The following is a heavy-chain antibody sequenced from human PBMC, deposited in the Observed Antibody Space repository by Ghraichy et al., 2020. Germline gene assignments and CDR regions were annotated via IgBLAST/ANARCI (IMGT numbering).Heavy chain of an antibody. Sequence: SETLSLTCTVSGGSISSYYWSWIRQPPGKGLEWIGYIYYSGSTNYNPSLKSRVTISVDTSKNQFSLKLSSVTAADTAVYYCARSPPAFNGGSISYFDYWGQGTLVTVSS. CDR3: ARSPPAFNGGSISYFDY. V-gene: IGHV4-59*08. CDR1: GGSISSYY. D-gene: IGHD2-8*01. J-gene: IGHJ4*02. CDR2: IYYSGST.